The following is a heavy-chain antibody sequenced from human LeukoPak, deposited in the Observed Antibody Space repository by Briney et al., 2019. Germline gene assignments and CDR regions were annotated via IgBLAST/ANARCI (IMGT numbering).Heavy chain of an antibody. V-gene: IGHV3-23*01. CDR3: ANLQVHDAFDI. J-gene: IGHJ3*02. D-gene: IGHD1-1*01. CDR2: ISGSGGST. Sequence: GSLRLSCAASGFTFSSYAMSWGRQAPGKGLERVSAISGSGGSTYYADSVKGRFTISRDNSKNRLYLQMNSLRAEDTAVYYCANLQVHDAFDIWGQGTMVTVSS. CDR1: GFTFSSYA.